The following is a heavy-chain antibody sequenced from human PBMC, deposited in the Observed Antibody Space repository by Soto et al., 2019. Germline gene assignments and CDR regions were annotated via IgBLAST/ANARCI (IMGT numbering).Heavy chain of an antibody. V-gene: IGHV4-61*08. CDR1: GDSVSSGDYY. Sequence: SETLSLTCSVSGDSVSSGDYYWSWIRQPPGKGLGWIGHVYFSGSTNYIPSLKSRLTMSVDTAKNQFSLKLNSVTAADTAVYYCARIPVDTYMIYWSDPWGQGTQVTVSS. J-gene: IGHJ5*02. CDR2: VYFSGST. D-gene: IGHD3-16*01. CDR3: ARIPVDTYMIYWSDP.